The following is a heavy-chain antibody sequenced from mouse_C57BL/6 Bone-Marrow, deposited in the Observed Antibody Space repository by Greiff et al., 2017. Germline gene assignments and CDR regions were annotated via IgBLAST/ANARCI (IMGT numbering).Heavy chain of an antibody. J-gene: IGHJ2*01. D-gene: IGHD1-1*01. CDR2: IYPGDGDT. CDR1: GYAFSSSW. CDR3: ARGFHYYGSSPYYFDY. V-gene: IGHV1-82*01. Sequence: VKLMESGPELVKPGASVKISCKASGYAFSSSWMNWVKQRPGKGLEWIGRIYPGDGDTNYNGKFKGKATLTADKSTSTAYMQLSSLTSEDSAVYFCARGFHYYGSSPYYFDYWGQGTTLTVSS.